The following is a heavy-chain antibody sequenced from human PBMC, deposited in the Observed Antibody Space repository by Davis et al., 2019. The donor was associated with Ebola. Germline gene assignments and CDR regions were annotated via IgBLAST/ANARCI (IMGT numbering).Heavy chain of an antibody. V-gene: IGHV3-33*01. CDR1: GFTFSSYG. CDR3: ARGYCSGGSCYRRDY. CDR2: ICYDGSNK. J-gene: IGHJ4*02. D-gene: IGHD2-15*01. Sequence: AGSLRLSCAASGFTFSSYGMHWVRQAPGKGLEWVAVICYDGSNKYYADSVKGRFTVSRDDAKNTQYLQMNSRRAEDTAVYYGARGYCSGGSCYRRDYWGQGTLVTVSS.